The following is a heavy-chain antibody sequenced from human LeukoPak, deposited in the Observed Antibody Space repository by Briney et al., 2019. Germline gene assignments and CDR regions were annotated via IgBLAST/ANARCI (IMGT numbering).Heavy chain of an antibody. J-gene: IGHJ5*02. V-gene: IGHV3-53*01. CDR2: IYSGGRT. CDR3: ARELRYCSSTSSLDWFDP. D-gene: IGHD2-2*01. CDR1: GFTVSSNY. Sequence: PGGSLRLSCAASGFTVSSNYMSWVRHAPGKGLVAGSVIYSGGRTYYAEAVKRRFTISRDNSKNTLYLQMNSLRAEDTAVYYCARELRYCSSTSSLDWFDPWGQGTLVTVSS.